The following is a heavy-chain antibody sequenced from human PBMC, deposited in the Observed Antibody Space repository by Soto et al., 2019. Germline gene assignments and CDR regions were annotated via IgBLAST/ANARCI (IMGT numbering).Heavy chain of an antibody. V-gene: IGHV3-21*01. CDR3: ARDEVEMYYFDY. Sequence: EVQLVESGGGLVKPGGSLRLSCAASGFTFSRYSMNWVRQAPGKGLEWVSSISSSSSYIYYADSVKGRFTISRDNAKNSRYLQMNSLRAEDTAVYYCARDEVEMYYFDYWGQGTLVTVSS. CDR1: GFTFSRYS. CDR2: ISSSSSYI. J-gene: IGHJ4*02.